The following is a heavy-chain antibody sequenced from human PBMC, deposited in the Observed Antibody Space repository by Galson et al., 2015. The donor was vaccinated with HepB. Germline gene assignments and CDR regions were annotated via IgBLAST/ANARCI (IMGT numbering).Heavy chain of an antibody. CDR3: ARDKIIGDSRLDY. D-gene: IGHD2-21*01. Sequence: SLRLSCAASGFTFNLHWMSWVRQAPGKGLEWVAHIKEDESQKNYLDSVKGRFTISRDNAKNSLYLQMNSLRAEDTAVYYCARDKIIGDSRLDYWGQGTLVTVSS. J-gene: IGHJ4*02. V-gene: IGHV3-7*01. CDR1: GFTFNLHW. CDR2: IKEDESQK.